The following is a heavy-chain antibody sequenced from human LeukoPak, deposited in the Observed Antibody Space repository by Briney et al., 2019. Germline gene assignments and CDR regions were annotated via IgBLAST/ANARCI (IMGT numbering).Heavy chain of an antibody. Sequence: GGSLRLSCAASGFTFSSYAMSWVRQAPGKGLEWVSAISGSGGSTYYADSVKGRFTIPRDNSKNTLYLQMNSLRAEDTAVYYCAKMYSSSSWFDPWGQGTQVTVSS. J-gene: IGHJ5*02. CDR3: AKMYSSSSWFDP. CDR2: ISGSGGST. CDR1: GFTFSSYA. D-gene: IGHD6-6*01. V-gene: IGHV3-23*01.